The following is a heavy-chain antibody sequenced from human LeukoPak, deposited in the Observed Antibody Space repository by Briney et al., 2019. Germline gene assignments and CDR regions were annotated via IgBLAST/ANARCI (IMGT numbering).Heavy chain of an antibody. CDR2: MFYSGTT. V-gene: IGHV4-39*07. Sequence: PSETLSLTCTVSGGSISSGTYYWGWIRQPPGKGLEWIASMFYSGTTYYNPSLKSRVTISIDTSKNQFSLKLSSVTAADTAMYYCARGLRGWSGGAHTWYYFDYWGQGTLVTVSS. CDR1: GGSISSGTYY. D-gene: IGHD3-10*01. J-gene: IGHJ4*02. CDR3: ARGLRGWSGGAHTWYYFDY.